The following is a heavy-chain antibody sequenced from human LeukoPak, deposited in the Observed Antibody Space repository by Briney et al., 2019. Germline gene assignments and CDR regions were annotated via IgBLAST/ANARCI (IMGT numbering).Heavy chain of an antibody. J-gene: IGHJ4*02. CDR1: GGSFSGYY. Sequence: SETLSLTCAVYGGSFSGYYWSWIRQPPGKGLEWIGEINHSGSTNYNPSLKSRVTISVNTSKNQFSLKLSSVTAADTAVYYCARHRRLQGITMIWARGATFDYWGQGTLVTVSS. D-gene: IGHD3-22*01. V-gene: IGHV4-34*01. CDR2: INHSGST. CDR3: ARHRRLQGITMIWARGATFDY.